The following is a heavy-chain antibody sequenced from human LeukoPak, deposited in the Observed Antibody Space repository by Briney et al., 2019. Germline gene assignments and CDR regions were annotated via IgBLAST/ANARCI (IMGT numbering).Heavy chain of an antibody. CDR1: GGSFSGYY. J-gene: IGHJ6*02. D-gene: IGHD3-10*01. CDR3: ARALYYYGSGSYYRYYGMDV. CDR2: INHSGST. Sequence: PSETLSLTCAVYGGSFSGYYWSWIRQPPGKGLEWIGEINHSGSTNYNPSLKSRVTISVDTSKNQFSLKPSSVTAADTAVYYCARALYYYGSGSYYRYYGMDVWGQGTTVTVSS. V-gene: IGHV4-34*01.